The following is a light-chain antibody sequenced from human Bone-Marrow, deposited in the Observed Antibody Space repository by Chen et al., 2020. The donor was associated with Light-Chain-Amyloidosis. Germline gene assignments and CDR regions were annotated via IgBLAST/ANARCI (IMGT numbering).Light chain of an antibody. CDR1: SNDVGGYDH. V-gene: IGLV2-14*01. J-gene: IGLJ1*01. Sequence: QSALTQRASVSGSPGQSITISCTGSSNDVGGYDHVSWYQQHPGKAPQPIIYDVSNRPSGVSDGFSGSKSGYTASLSISGLQADDEADYYCTTYTSSRTRVFGTGTKVTVL. CDR3: TTYTSSRTRV. CDR2: DVS.